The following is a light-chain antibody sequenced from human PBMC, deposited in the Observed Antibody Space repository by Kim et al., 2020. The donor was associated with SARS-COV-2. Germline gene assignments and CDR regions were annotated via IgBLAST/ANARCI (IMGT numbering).Light chain of an antibody. CDR1: SGHSGYA. CDR2: LNTDGRH. Sequence: SVKLTRTLRSGHSGYAIAWHQQQPEKGPRYLMKLNTDGRHSRGDGIPDRFSGSSSGAERYLTISSLQSEDEADYYCQTWASGIRVFGGGTKVTVL. CDR3: QTWASGIRV. V-gene: IGLV4-69*01. J-gene: IGLJ3*02.